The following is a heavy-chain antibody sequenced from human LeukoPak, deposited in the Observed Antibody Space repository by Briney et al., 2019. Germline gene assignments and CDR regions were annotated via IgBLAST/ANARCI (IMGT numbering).Heavy chain of an antibody. D-gene: IGHD2-8*02. J-gene: IGHJ3*02. V-gene: IGHV1-69*13. CDR2: IIPIFGTA. CDR1: GGTFSSYA. Sequence: SVKVSCKASGGTFSSYAISWVRQAPGQGLEWMGGIIPIFGTANYAQKFQGRVTITADESTSTAYMELSSLRSEDTAVYYCARDRPLGVGEYGDAFDIWGQGAMVTVSS. CDR3: ARDRPLGVGEYGDAFDI.